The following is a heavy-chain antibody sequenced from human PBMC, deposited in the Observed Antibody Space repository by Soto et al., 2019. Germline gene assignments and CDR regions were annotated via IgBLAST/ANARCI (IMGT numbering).Heavy chain of an antibody. V-gene: IGHV1-46*01. CDR3: ARVLTPGTTYYYYGMDV. J-gene: IGHJ6*02. CDR2: INPSGGST. Sequence: ASVKVSCKASGYTFTSYYMHWVRQAPGQGLEWMGIINPSGGSTSYAQKFQGRVTMTRDTSTSTVYMELSSLRSEDTAVYYCARVLTPGTTYYYYGMDVWGQGTTVTVSS. CDR1: GYTFTSYY. D-gene: IGHD4-4*01.